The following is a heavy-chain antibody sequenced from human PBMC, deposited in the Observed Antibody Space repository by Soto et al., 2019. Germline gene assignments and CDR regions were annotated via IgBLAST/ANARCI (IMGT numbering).Heavy chain of an antibody. CDR1: GFTFSSYA. CDR3: AIQSYIVATIPPLFDP. Sequence: QVQLVESGGGVVQPGRSLRLSCAASGFTFSSYAMHWVRQAPGKGLEWVAVISYDGSNKYYADSVKGRFTISRDNSKNTLYLQMNSLRAEDTAVYYCAIQSYIVATIPPLFDPWGQGTLVTVSS. D-gene: IGHD5-12*01. J-gene: IGHJ5*02. CDR2: ISYDGSNK. V-gene: IGHV3-30-3*01.